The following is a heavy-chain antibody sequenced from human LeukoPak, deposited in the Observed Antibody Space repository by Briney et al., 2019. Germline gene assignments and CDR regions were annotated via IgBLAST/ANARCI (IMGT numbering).Heavy chain of an antibody. CDR1: GFTFHIYG. Sequence: GRSLRLYCVASGFTFHIYGMHWVRQAPGKGLQWVAVISHEGSNQYYADSVKGRFTISRDNSKNTVFLQMNSLRAEDTAVYFCAKELSSGLPENWGQGTLVTVSS. D-gene: IGHD6-19*01. CDR3: AKELSSGLPEN. V-gene: IGHV3-30*18. J-gene: IGHJ4*02. CDR2: ISHEGSNQ.